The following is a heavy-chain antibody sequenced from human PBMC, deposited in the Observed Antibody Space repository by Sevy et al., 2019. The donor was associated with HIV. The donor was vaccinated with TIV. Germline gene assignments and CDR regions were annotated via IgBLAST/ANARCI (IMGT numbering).Heavy chain of an antibody. J-gene: IGHJ4*02. D-gene: IGHD5-18*01. CDR3: IRGRLLGYTAMVPDY. CDR2: MRSKPFAGTT. V-gene: IGHV3-49*04. CDR1: GFTLGDYA. Sequence: GGSLRLYCTTSGFTLGDYAMNWVRQAPGKGLEWVGFMRSKPFAGTTEYAASVKGRFTISTDDSEASAHLQMNSLRTEDTGVYYCIRGRLLGYTAMVPDYWGQGTLVTVSS.